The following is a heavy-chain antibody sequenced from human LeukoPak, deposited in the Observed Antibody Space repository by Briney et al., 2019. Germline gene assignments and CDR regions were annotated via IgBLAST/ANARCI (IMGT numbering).Heavy chain of an antibody. CDR1: GDGVSSSTDA. D-gene: IGHD1-14*01. J-gene: IGHJ4*02. Sequence: SQTLSLTCAISGDGVSSSTDAWNWIRQSPSRGLEWLGRTYYRSKWYNDYAVSVESRITINPDTSKNQFSLQLNSVTPEGTAVYYCARGANRVFDYWGQGTLVTVSS. CDR3: ARGANRVFDY. V-gene: IGHV6-1*01. CDR2: TYYRSKWYN.